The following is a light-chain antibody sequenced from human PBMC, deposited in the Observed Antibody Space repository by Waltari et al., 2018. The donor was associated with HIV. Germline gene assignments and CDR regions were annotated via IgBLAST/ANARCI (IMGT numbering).Light chain of an antibody. CDR3: QQSYSAPYT. CDR1: QNILSY. J-gene: IGKJ2*01. V-gene: IGKV1-39*01. Sequence: DIQSQSPSSLSASVGDRVTITGRSSQNILSYLNWYQQKPGKAPKLLIYGASTLQGGVPSRFSGSGSGTDFTLSIGCLQPEDFATYFCQQSYSAPYTFGQGTKLEI. CDR2: GAS.